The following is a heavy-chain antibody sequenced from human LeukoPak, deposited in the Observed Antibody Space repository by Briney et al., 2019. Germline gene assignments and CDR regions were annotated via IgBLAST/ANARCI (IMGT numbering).Heavy chain of an antibody. D-gene: IGHD3-9*01. CDR3: ARPRDYDILTGSLY. CDR1: GFSFSSYN. V-gene: IGHV3-21*01. Sequence: GGSLRLSCAASGFSFSSYNMNWVRQAPGKGLEWVSSISSSTGYIYYADSVKGRFTISRDNAKNSPYLQMNSLRAEDTAVHYCARPRDYDILTGSLYWGQGTLVTVSS. J-gene: IGHJ4*02. CDR2: ISSSTGYI.